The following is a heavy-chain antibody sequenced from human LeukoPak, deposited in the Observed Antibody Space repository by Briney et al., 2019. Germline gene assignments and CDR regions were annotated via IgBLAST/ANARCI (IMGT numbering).Heavy chain of an antibody. CDR2: IYYSGST. CDR1: GGSISSYY. V-gene: IGHV4-59*01. CDR3: VREAMAPGSFDY. D-gene: IGHD5-18*01. Sequence: PSETLSLTCTVSGGSISSYYWSWIRQPPGKGLEWIGYIYYSGSTNYNPSLKSRVTISVDTSKNQFSLKLSSVTAADTAVYYCVREAMAPGSFDYWGQGTLVTVSS. J-gene: IGHJ4*02.